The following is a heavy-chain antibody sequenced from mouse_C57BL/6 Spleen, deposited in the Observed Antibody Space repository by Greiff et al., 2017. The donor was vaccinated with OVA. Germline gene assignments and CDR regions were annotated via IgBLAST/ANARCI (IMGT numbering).Heavy chain of an antibody. Sequence: QVQLQQSGAELVRPGASVTLSCKASGYTFTDYEMHWVKQTPVHGLEWIGAIDPETGGTAYNQKFKGKAILTADKSSSTAYMELRSLTSEDSAFYYCTRKDYSNYGYWGQGTTLTVSS. CDR3: TRKDYSNYGY. D-gene: IGHD2-5*01. CDR1: GYTFTDYE. CDR2: IDPETGGT. V-gene: IGHV1-15*01. J-gene: IGHJ2*01.